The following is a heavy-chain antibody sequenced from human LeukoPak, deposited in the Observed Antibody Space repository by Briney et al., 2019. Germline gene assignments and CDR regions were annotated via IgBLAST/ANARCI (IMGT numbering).Heavy chain of an antibody. V-gene: IGHV3-23*01. CDR3: AKDWIQFNRVFDCFDS. J-gene: IGHJ4*02. CDR2: IGNTET. CDR1: GFPFETNA. D-gene: IGHD5-18*01. Sequence: GGSLRLSCATSGFPFETNAMSWVPQAPGKGLKWVATIGNTETFYADSVTGRFTISRDNSKNTVNLQMNRLRVEDTAIYYCAKDWIQFNRVFDCFDSWGQGTLVTVSS.